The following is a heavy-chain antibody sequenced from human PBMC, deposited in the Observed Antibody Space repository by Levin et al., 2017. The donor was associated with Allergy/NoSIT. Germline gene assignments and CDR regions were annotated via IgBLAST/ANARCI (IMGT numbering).Heavy chain of an antibody. J-gene: IGHJ4*02. CDR2: ISYDGSNK. CDR1: GFTFSSYA. V-gene: IGHV3-30-3*01. Sequence: GGSLRLSCAASGFTFSSYAMHWVRQAPGKGLEWVAVISYDGSNKYYADSVKGRFTISRDNSKNTLYLQMNSLRAEDTAVYYCASDLPRGSSSWYAKVVDYWGQGTLVTVSS. D-gene: IGHD6-13*01. CDR3: ASDLPRGSSSWYAKVVDY.